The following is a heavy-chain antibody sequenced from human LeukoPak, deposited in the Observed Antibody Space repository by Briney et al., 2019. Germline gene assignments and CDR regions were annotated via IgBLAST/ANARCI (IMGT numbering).Heavy chain of an antibody. V-gene: IGHV3-74*01. J-gene: IGHJ4*02. CDR3: FREGGD. CDR1: GFAFSSYW. Sequence: GGSLRLSCAASGFAFSSYWMSWVRQAPGKGLVWVSYINIDERITGYADSVKGRFTISRDNAKNTLYLQMNSLRAEDTAIYYCFREGGDWGQGTLVTVSS. D-gene: IGHD3-10*01. CDR2: INIDERIT.